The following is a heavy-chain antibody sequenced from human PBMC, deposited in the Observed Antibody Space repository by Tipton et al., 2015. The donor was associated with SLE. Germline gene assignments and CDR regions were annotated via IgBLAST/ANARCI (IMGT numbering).Heavy chain of an antibody. V-gene: IGHV4-38-2*01. D-gene: IGHD1-1*01. CDR1: AYSISSAYF. J-gene: IGHJ3*02. CDR3: ASDGVWNPI. Sequence: TLSLTCGVSAYSISSAYFWGWIRQPPGKGLEWIGTIYHSGSTYYNPSLKSRVTISVDTSKNQFSLKLSSVTAADTAVYYCASDGVWNPIWGQGTMVTVSS. CDR2: IYHSGST.